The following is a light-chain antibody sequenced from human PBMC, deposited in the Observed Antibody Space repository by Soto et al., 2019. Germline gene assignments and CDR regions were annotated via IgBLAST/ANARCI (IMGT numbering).Light chain of an antibody. J-gene: IGKJ1*01. CDR2: KAP. CDR3: QQYNSYWT. V-gene: IGKV1-5*03. Sequence: IQITKSAFALSGSVGDRVTITCRASQTINRWLAWYQQKPGKAPTPLIYKAPMLDSRVPARFSGSGSGTEFTLTITSLQPHDFAPYYCQQYNSYWTFGQATKVDVK. CDR1: QTINRW.